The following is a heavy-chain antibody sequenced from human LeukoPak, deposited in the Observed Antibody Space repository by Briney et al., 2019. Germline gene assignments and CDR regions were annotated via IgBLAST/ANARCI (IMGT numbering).Heavy chain of an antibody. CDR3: ARHLGGAFDI. Sequence: SETLSLTCTVSGGSISSSSYYWGWIRQPPGKGLEWIGSIYYSGSTYYNPSLKSRVTISVDTSKNQFSLKLSSVTAADTAVYYCARHLGGAFDIWGQGTMVTVSS. D-gene: IGHD3-16*01. CDR2: IYYSGST. CDR1: GGSISSSSYY. V-gene: IGHV4-39*01. J-gene: IGHJ3*02.